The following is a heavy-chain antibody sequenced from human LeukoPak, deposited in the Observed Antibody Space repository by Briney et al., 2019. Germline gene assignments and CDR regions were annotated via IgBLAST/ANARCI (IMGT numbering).Heavy chain of an antibody. CDR1: GGSISSSSYY. V-gene: IGHV4-39*07. Sequence: SETLSLTCTVSGGSISSSSYYWGWIRQPPGTGLEWIGSIYYSGSTYYNPSLKSRVTISVDTSKNQFSLKLSSVTAADTAVYYCARDASGWYYFDYWGQGTLVTVSS. CDR3: ARDASGWYYFDY. J-gene: IGHJ4*02. CDR2: IYYSGST. D-gene: IGHD6-19*01.